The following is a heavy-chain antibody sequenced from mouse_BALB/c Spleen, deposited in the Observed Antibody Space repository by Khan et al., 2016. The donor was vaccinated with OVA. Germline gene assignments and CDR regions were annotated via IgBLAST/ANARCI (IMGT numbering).Heavy chain of an antibody. Sequence: EVMLVESGGGLVQPGGSLKLSCAASEFTFGSYGLSCVRQTPDKLLELVPTITSNGGSTYYPDSVLVLFTIYRENAKNTQYLQMSSLKAEDTAMYYCARMARTINWGQGTTLTGSS. CDR2: ITSNGGST. J-gene: IGHJ2*01. CDR1: EFTFGSYG. CDR3: ARMARTIN. V-gene: IGHV5-6-3*01.